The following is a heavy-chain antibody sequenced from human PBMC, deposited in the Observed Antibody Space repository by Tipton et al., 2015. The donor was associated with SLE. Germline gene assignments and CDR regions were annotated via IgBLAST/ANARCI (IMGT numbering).Heavy chain of an antibody. CDR2: INHSGST. J-gene: IGHJ4*02. V-gene: IGHV4-34*01. D-gene: IGHD2-2*01. CDR3: ARRPQTFRTPNSSCDY. Sequence: KPSETLSLTCAVYGGSFSGYYWSWIRQPPGKGLEWIGEINHSGSTNYNPSLKSRVTISVDTSKNQFSLRVSSVTAADTAVYYCARRPQTFRTPNSSCDYWGQGTLVTVSS. CDR1: GGSFSGYY.